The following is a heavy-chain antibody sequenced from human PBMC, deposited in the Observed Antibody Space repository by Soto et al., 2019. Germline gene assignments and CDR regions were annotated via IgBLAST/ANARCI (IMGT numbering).Heavy chain of an antibody. CDR2: ISSSSSYI. J-gene: IGHJ6*02. Sequence: EVQLVESGGGLVKPGGSLRLSCAASGFTFSSYSMNWVRQAPGKGLEWVSSISSSSSYIYYADSVKGRFTISRDNAKNSLYLQMNSLRDEDTAVYYCARHEAVAAYYYYYGMDVWGQGTTVTVSS. CDR3: ARHEAVAAYYYYYGMDV. D-gene: IGHD6-19*01. CDR1: GFTFSSYS. V-gene: IGHV3-21*01.